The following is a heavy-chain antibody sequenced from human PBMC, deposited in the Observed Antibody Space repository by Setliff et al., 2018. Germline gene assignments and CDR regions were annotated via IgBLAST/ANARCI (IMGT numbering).Heavy chain of an antibody. J-gene: IGHJ4*02. Sequence: PGGSLRLSCAAPGFTLSPYAMSWVRQAPGKGLEWVSTIYNGDRHTFYTGSVKGRFTIFRDISKNTLYLLMTSLRAEDTAVYYCAKPQVELRWGFESWGQGTLVTVSS. CDR3: AKPQVELRWGFES. V-gene: IGHV3-23*03. CDR1: GFTLSPYA. D-gene: IGHD1-7*01. CDR2: IYNGDRHT.